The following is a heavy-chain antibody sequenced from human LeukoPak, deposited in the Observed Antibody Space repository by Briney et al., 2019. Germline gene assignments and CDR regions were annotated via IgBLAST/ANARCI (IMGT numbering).Heavy chain of an antibody. J-gene: IGHJ4*02. V-gene: IGHV4-59*08. CDR3: ARFSNDHGVKFDY. CDR1: GGSISSYY. Sequence: SETLSLTCTVSGGSISSYYWSWIQQPPGKGLEWIGYIYYSGSTNYNPSLKSRVTISVDTSKNQFSLKLSSVTAADTAVYYCARFSNDHGVKFDYWGQGTLVTVSS. CDR2: IYYSGST. D-gene: IGHD4-17*01.